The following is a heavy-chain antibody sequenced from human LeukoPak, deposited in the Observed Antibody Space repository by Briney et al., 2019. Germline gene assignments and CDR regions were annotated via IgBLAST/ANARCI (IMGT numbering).Heavy chain of an antibody. V-gene: IGHV3-23*01. Sequence: TGGSLRLSCAASGFTFSSYEMNWVRQAPGKGLEWVSALSSSGGSTYYADSVKGRFTISRDNSKNTLYLHMNSLRAEDTAIYYCVRDNYSYRLDVWGQGTLVTVSS. CDR1: GFTFSSYE. D-gene: IGHD2-21*01. CDR2: LSSSGGST. J-gene: IGHJ4*02. CDR3: VRDNYSYRLDV.